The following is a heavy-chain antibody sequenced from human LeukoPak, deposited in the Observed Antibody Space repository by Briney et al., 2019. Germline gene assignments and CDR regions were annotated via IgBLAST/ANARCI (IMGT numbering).Heavy chain of an antibody. V-gene: IGHV3-30*04. D-gene: IGHD4-17*01. CDR2: MSYDGSNK. J-gene: IGHJ4*02. CDR1: GFTFSSYA. CDR3: ARSVTTAHTFDY. Sequence: PGGSLRLSCAASGFTFSSYAMHWVRQAPGKGLEWVAVMSYDGSNKYYADSVKGRFTISRDNSKNTLYLQMNSLRAEDTAVYYCARSVTTAHTFDYWGQGTLVTVSS.